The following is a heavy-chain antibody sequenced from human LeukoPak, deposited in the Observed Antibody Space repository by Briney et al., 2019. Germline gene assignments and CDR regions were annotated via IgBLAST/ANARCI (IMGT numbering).Heavy chain of an antibody. CDR3: ARDPGQARSATHFDY. V-gene: IGHV3-21*01. D-gene: IGHD5-12*01. CDR2: ISSSSTYI. CDR1: GFTFSNYI. J-gene: IGHJ4*02. Sequence: GGSLRLSCAASGFTFSNYIMNWVRQAPGKGLEWVSCISSSSTYIYYADSVKGRFTISRDNAKNSLYLQMNSLRAEDTAVYYCARDPGQARSATHFDYWGQGTLVTVSS.